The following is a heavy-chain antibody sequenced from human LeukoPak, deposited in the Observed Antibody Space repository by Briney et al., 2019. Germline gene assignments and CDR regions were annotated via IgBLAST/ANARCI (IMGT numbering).Heavy chain of an antibody. D-gene: IGHD1-26*01. CDR3: AKDQSIVGATDYYGMDV. CDR1: GFTFSSYG. CDR2: ISYDGGNK. J-gene: IGHJ6*02. Sequence: GGSLRLSCAASGFTFSSYGMHWVRQAPGKGLEWVAAISYDGGNKYYADSVKGRFIISRDNSKNTLYVQMNSLRAEDTAVYYCAKDQSIVGATDYYGMDVWGQGTTVIVSS. V-gene: IGHV3-30*18.